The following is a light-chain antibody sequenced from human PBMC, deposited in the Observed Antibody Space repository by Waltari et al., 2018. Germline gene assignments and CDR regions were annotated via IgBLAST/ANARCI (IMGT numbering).Light chain of an antibody. CDR2: GVT. CDR1: SSDVGGYNY. J-gene: IGLJ2*01. V-gene: IGLV2-8*01. CDR3: SSYAGSNTVV. Sequence: QSALTQPPSASGSPGQSVTISCTGTSSDVGGYNYVSWYQHHPGKAPKLMIHGVTTRPSGVPDRFSGSKSGNTASLTVSGLQSEDEADYYCSSYAGSNTVVFGGGTKLTVL.